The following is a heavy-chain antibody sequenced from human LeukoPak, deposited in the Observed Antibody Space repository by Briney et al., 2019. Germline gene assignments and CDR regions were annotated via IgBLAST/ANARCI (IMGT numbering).Heavy chain of an antibody. Sequence: GGSLRLSCAASGFTFSSYAMSWVRQAPGKGLEWVSAISGSGGSTYYEDSVKGRFTISRYNSKNTLYLQMNSLTAEDTAVYYCAKGGDCSGGSCWGQGTLVTVSS. J-gene: IGHJ4*02. CDR2: ISGSGGST. CDR1: GFTFSSYA. D-gene: IGHD2-15*01. V-gene: IGHV3-23*01. CDR3: AKGGDCSGGSC.